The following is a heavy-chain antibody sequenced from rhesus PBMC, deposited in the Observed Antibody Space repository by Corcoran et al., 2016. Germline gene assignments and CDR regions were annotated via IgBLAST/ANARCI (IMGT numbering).Heavy chain of an antibody. V-gene: IGHV4-73*01. CDR2: IDGKSAST. D-gene: IGHD1-14*01. CDR3: ARDLPFIAGTTWGL. CDR1: GGSISGYY. J-gene: IGHJ5-1*01. Sequence: QVKLQQWGEGLVKPSETLSLTCAVYGGSISGYYWSWIRQPPGKGLEWIGNIDGKSASTNYTPSLKNRITISKDTSKNQFSLKLSSVTAADTAVYYCARDLPFIAGTTWGLWGPGVLVTVSS.